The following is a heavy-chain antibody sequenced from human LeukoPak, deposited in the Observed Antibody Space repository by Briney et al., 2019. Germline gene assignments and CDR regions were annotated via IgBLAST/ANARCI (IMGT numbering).Heavy chain of an antibody. CDR3: ASRTTF. D-gene: IGHD2/OR15-2a*01. V-gene: IGHV3-53*04. J-gene: IGHJ4*02. CDR2: IYRDGNT. CDR1: GVTVSGDY. Sequence: GGSLRLSCAASGVTVSGDYMSWVRQAPGKGLEWVSVIYRDGNTYYADSVKGRFTTSRHNSKNTLFLQMDGLRTEDTAIYYCASRTTFGGQGTLVTVSS.